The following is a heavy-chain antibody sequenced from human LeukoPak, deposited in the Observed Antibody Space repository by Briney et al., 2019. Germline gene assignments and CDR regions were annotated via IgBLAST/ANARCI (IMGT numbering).Heavy chain of an antibody. CDR2: IGTAGDT. CDR1: GFTFSSYD. CDR3: ARAMVRGGYYYYMDV. V-gene: IGHV3-13*01. D-gene: IGHD3-10*01. Sequence: GGSLRLSCAASGFTFSSYDMHWVRHATGKGLEWVSAIGTAGDTYYPGSVKGRFTISRENAKNSLYLQMNSLRAGDTAVYYCARAMVRGGYYYYMDVWGKGTTVTISS. J-gene: IGHJ6*03.